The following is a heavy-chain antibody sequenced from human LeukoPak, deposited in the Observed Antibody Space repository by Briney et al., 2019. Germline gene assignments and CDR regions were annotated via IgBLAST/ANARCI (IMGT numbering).Heavy chain of an antibody. CDR2: ISGSGGST. V-gene: IGHV3-23*01. D-gene: IGHD3-22*01. CDR1: GFTFSSYA. CDR3: AKTLSSDSSGFFFDY. Sequence: GGSLRLSCAASGFTFSSYAMSWVRQAPGKGLEWVSAISGSGGSTHYADSVKGRFTISRDNSKNTLYLQMNSLRAEDTAVYYYAKTLSSDSSGFFFDYWGQGTLVTVSS. J-gene: IGHJ4*02.